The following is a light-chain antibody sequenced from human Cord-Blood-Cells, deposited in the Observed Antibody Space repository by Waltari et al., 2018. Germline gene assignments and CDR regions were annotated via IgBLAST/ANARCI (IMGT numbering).Light chain of an antibody. CDR3: CSYAGSSTYV. J-gene: IGLJ1*01. Sequence: QSALTQPASVSGSPGQSITISCTGTSSDVGSYNLVSWYQQHPGKAPKLIIYEGNKRPSGVSKRFSGSKSGNTASLTISGLQAEAEADYYCCSYAGSSTYVFGTGTKVTVL. CDR2: EGN. CDR1: SSDVGSYNL. V-gene: IGLV2-23*01.